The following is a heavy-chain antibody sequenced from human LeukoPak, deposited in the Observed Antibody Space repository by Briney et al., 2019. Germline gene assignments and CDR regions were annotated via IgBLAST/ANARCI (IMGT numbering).Heavy chain of an antibody. Sequence: SETLSLTCTVSGGSISSTTSYWGWIRQPPGKGLEWIGSIYYSGSTYYNPSLKTRLTISVDTSKNQFSLKLSSVTAADTAVYYCGVVTPGYWGKGTLVTVPS. CDR2: IYYSGST. CDR1: GGSISSTTSY. J-gene: IGHJ4*02. V-gene: IGHV4-39*01. D-gene: IGHD4-23*01. CDR3: GVVTPGY.